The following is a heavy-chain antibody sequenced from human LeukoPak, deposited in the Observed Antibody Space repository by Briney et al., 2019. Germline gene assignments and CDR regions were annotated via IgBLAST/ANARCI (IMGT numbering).Heavy chain of an antibody. CDR3: ATHTYYYDSSGYSLDH. CDR2: FDPEDGET. V-gene: IGHV1-24*01. D-gene: IGHD3-22*01. J-gene: IGHJ4*02. Sequence: ASVKVSCTVSGYTLTELSMHWVRQAPGKGLEWMGGFDPEDGETIYAQKFQGRVTMTEDTSTDTAYMELSSLRSENTAVYYCATHTYYYDSSGYSLDHWGQGTLVTVSS. CDR1: GYTLTELS.